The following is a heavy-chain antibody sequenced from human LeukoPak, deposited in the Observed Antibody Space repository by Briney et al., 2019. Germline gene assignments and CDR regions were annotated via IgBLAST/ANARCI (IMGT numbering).Heavy chain of an antibody. V-gene: IGHV3-48*01. CDR1: GSTFSSYS. CDR3: ARDGALGSTVTTTDYYYYYHMDV. J-gene: IGHJ6*03. D-gene: IGHD4-11*01. Sequence: SGGSLRLSCAASGSTFSSYSMNWVRQAPGKGLEWVSYISSSSSTIYYADFVKGRFTISRDNDKNSLYLQMNSLRAEDTAVYYRARDGALGSTVTTTDYYYYYHMDVWGKGTTVTVSS. CDR2: ISSSSSTI.